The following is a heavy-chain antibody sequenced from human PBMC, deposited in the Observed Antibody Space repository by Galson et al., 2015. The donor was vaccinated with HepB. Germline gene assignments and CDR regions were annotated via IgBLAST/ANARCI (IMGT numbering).Heavy chain of an antibody. CDR3: FADSSGYPGHGGY. D-gene: IGHD3-22*01. V-gene: IGHV4-31*03. J-gene: IGHJ4*02. CDR1: GGSISSGGYY. Sequence: TLSLTCTVSGGSISSGGYYWSWIRQHPGKGLEWIGYIYYSGSTYYNPSLKSRVTISVDTSKNQFSLKLSSVTAADTAVYYCFADSSGYPGHGGYWGQGTLVTVSS. CDR2: IYYSGST.